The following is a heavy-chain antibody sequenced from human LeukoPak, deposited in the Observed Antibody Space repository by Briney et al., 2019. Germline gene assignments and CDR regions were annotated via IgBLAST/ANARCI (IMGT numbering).Heavy chain of an antibody. Sequence: SETLSLTCTVSGGSISSSSYYWGWIRQPPGKGLEWIGSIYYSGSTYYNPSLKSRVTISVDTSKNQFSLKLSSVTAADTAVYYCARFDSSGWYGFDYWGQGTLVTVSS. CDR1: GGSISSSSYY. V-gene: IGHV4-39*07. D-gene: IGHD6-19*01. J-gene: IGHJ4*02. CDR3: ARFDSSGWYGFDY. CDR2: IYYSGST.